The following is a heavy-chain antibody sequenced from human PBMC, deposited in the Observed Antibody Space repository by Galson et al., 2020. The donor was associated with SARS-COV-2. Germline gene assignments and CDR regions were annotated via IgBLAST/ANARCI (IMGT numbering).Heavy chain of an antibody. Sequence: GGSLRLSCAASGFPFSSYSMNWVRQAPGKGLEWVSSISAGSSYIYYADSVKGRFTISRDNAKNSLYLKMNSLRAEDTAVYYCARVGGMATTPANYYYYGLDVWGQGTTVTVSS. D-gene: IGHD2-15*01. J-gene: IGHJ6*02. CDR1: GFPFSSYS. V-gene: IGHV3-21*01. CDR3: ARVGGMATTPANYYYYGLDV. CDR2: ISAGSSYI.